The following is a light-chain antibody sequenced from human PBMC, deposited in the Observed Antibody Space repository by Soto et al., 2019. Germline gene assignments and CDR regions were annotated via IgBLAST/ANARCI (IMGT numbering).Light chain of an antibody. V-gene: IGLV1-51*01. J-gene: IGLJ3*02. CDR2: DND. Sequence: QSLLRQTPSLSAAPGQRVTISCSRSTSNIGTNYVSWYQQFPGTAPKVLIYDNDKRPSGIPARFSGSNSDTSATLAITGLQPGDEADYYCRTWDASLSEWVFGGGTKVTVL. CDR1: TSNIGTNY. CDR3: RTWDASLSEWV.